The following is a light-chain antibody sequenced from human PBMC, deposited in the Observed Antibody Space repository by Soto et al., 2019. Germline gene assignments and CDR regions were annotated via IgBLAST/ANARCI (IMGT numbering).Light chain of an antibody. CDR1: QSVSSSY. V-gene: IGKV3-20*01. J-gene: IGKJ4*01. CDR2: GAS. Sequence: EIVLTQSPGTLSLSPGERATLSCRASQSVSSSYLAWYQQKPGQAPRLLIYGASSRATGIPDRFSGSGSGTDFILTISRLEPEDFAVYYCQQFSSYPLTFGGGTRWIS. CDR3: QQFSSYPLT.